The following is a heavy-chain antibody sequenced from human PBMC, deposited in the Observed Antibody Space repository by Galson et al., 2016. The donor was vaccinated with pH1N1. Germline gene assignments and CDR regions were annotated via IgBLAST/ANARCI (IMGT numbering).Heavy chain of an antibody. CDR3: ARDHGFGSENMGDWFDP. Sequence: ETLSLTCTVSGGSISSYYWSWIRQPAGKGLEWIGRIYTSGSTNYNPSLKSRVTMSVDTSKNQFSLKLSSVTAADTAVYCCARDHGFGSENMGDWFDPCGQGTLVTVSS. CDR1: GGSISSYY. CDR2: IYTSGST. D-gene: IGHD3-10*01. V-gene: IGHV4-4*07. J-gene: IGHJ5*02.